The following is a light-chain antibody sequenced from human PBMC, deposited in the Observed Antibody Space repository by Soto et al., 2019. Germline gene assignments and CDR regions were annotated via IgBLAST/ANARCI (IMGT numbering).Light chain of an antibody. CDR2: GAS. CDR1: QSVSTK. CDR3: KQIDQAWT. V-gene: IGKV3-15*01. Sequence: EMVMTQSPATLSVSLGERATLSCRASQSVSTKLVWYQQKPGQAPRLLIYGASTRAPGIPAMFSGSGSGTEFTLTISSLQSEDVAVYSCKQIDQAWTFGHGTNVEIK. J-gene: IGKJ1*01.